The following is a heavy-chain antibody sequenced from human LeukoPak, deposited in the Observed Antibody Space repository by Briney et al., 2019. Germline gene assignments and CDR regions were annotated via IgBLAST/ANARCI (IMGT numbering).Heavy chain of an antibody. Sequence: GASVKVSCKAFGYIFTNNYMHWVRQAPGQGPEWMGVISPSGGSTTYAQKFQGRVTMTRDMSTSTVYMELSSLRSEDTAVYYCASYIAAAIDAFDIWGQGTMVTVSS. CDR2: ISPSGGST. D-gene: IGHD6-13*01. J-gene: IGHJ3*02. CDR3: ASYIAAAIDAFDI. CDR1: GYIFTNNY. V-gene: IGHV1-46*01.